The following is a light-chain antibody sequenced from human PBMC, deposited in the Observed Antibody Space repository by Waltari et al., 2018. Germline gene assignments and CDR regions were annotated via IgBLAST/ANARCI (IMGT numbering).Light chain of an antibody. J-gene: IGKJ3*01. V-gene: IGKV1-39*01. CDR1: QSINTY. Sequence: DIQMTQSPSSLSASVGDSVTITCRASQSINTYLNWYQQKPGKAPELLIYAASSLQSGVPSAFSGSGSGTDFTLTISSLQPEDFATYYCQQLNSYPLFTFGPGTKVDIK. CDR3: QQLNSYPLFT. CDR2: AAS.